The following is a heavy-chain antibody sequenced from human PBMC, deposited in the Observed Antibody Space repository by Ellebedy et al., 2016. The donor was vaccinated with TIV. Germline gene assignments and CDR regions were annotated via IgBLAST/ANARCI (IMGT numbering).Heavy chain of an antibody. D-gene: IGHD1-26*01. J-gene: IGHJ4*02. Sequence: SETLSLTCTVSGGSISSFYCSWIRQPPGKGLEWIGYIYYSGSTNYNPSLKSRVTISVDTSKNQFSLKLSSVTAADTAVYYCARVGSYYVAYADYWGQGTLVTVSS. CDR1: GGSISSFY. CDR3: ARVGSYYVAYADY. CDR2: IYYSGST. V-gene: IGHV4-59*01.